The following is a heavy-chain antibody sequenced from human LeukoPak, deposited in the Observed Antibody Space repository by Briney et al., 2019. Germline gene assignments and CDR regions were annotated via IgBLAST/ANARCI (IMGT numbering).Heavy chain of an antibody. Sequence: GGSLRLSCAASGFTFSSYAMSWVRQAPGKGLEWVSAISGSGGSTYYADSVKGRFTISRDNSKNTLYLQMNSLRAEDTAVYYCARHVLRSLEWFENYYYYGMDVWGQGTTVTVSS. CDR2: ISGSGGST. J-gene: IGHJ6*02. CDR1: GFTFSSYA. D-gene: IGHD3-3*01. CDR3: ARHVLRSLEWFENYYYYGMDV. V-gene: IGHV3-23*01.